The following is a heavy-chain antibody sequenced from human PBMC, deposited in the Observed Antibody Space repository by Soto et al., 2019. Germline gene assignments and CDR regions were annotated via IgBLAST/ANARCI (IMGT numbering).Heavy chain of an antibody. CDR1: GYTFTSHD. V-gene: IGHV1-8*01. CDR3: ARWDYGVYARFDY. CDR2: MNPNSGNT. Sequence: QVQLVQSGAEVKKSGASVKVSCKASGYTFTSHDINWVRQATGQGLEWMGWMNPNSGNTGYAQKFQGRVTMTRNTSISTAYMEMSSLRSEDTAVYYCARWDYGVYARFDYWGQGTLVTVSS. D-gene: IGHD4-17*01. J-gene: IGHJ4*02.